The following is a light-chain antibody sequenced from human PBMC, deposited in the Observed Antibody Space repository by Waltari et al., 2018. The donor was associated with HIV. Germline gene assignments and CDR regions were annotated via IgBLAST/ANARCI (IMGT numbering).Light chain of an antibody. CDR2: DVT. CDR1: SSDVGGYDY. V-gene: IGLV2-14*01. J-gene: IGLJ2*01. CDR3: SSYTTSSTVV. Sequence: QSALTKPASVSGSPGQSITISFTGTSSDVGGYDYVSWYQQHPGKAPKLIIYDVTNRPSGVSNRFSGSKSGNTASLTISGLQAEDEADYYCSSYTTSSTVVFGGGTKLTVL.